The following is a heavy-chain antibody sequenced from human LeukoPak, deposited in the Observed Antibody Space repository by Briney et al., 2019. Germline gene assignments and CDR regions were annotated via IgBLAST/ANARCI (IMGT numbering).Heavy chain of an antibody. D-gene: IGHD5-24*01. Sequence: GGSLRLSCAASGFXVSSYSVNWVRQAPGKGLEWVSFISSTSTYMYYADSVKGRFTISRDNAKNSLFLQMNSLRAEDTAVYYCARDPLEGSWYFDLWGRGTLVTVSS. CDR2: ISSTSTYM. CDR1: GFXVSSYS. V-gene: IGHV3-21*01. CDR3: ARDPLEGSWYFDL. J-gene: IGHJ2*01.